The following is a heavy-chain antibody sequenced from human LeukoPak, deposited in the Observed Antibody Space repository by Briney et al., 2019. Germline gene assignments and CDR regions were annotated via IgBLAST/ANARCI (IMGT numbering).Heavy chain of an antibody. Sequence: SETLSLTCTVSGGSISSYHWSWIRQPPGKGLEWIGYIYYSGSTNYNPSLKSRVTISVDTSKNQFSLKLSSVTAADTAVYYCAGHDFWSGYYIYWGQGTLVTVSS. V-gene: IGHV4-59*01. CDR3: AGHDFWSGYYIY. CDR1: GGSISSYH. D-gene: IGHD3-3*01. CDR2: IYYSGST. J-gene: IGHJ4*02.